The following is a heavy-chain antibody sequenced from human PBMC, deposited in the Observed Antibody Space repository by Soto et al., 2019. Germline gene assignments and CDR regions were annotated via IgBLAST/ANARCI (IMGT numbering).Heavy chain of an antibody. D-gene: IGHD4-4*01. J-gene: IGHJ6*02. CDR1: GGSISSGDYY. CDR2: IYYSGST. CDR3: ARDGGGTVTTLGDYYGMDV. V-gene: IGHV4-30-4*01. Sequence: SSETLSLTCTVSGGSISSGDYYWSWIRQPPGKGLEWIGYIYYSGSTYYNPSLKSRVTISVDTSKNQFSLKLSSVTAADTAVYYCARDGGGTVTTLGDYYGMDVWGQGTTVTV.